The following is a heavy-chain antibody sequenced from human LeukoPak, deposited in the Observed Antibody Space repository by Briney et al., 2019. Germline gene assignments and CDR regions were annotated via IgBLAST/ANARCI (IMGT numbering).Heavy chain of an antibody. J-gene: IGHJ5*02. CDR3: ARDSGIAAGGFDP. CDR2: IIPIFGTA. CDR1: GGTFSSYA. Sequence: SVTVSCMASGGTFSSYATSWVRQPAGQGLDWMGGIIPIFGTANYAQKFQGRVTITADESTSTAYMELSSLRSEDTAVYYCARDSGIAAGGFDPWGQGTLVTVSS. D-gene: IGHD6-13*01. V-gene: IGHV1-69*01.